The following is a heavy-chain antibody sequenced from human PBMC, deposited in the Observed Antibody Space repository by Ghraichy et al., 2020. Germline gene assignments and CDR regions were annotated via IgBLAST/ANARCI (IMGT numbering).Heavy chain of an antibody. CDR3: ATDGRYGDYSPSPRHYYYGMDV. CDR1: GYTLTELS. J-gene: IGHJ6*02. Sequence: ASVKVSCKVSGYTLTELSMHWVRQAPGKGLEWMGGFDPEDGETIYAQKFQGRVTMTEDTSTDTAYMELSSLRSEDTAVYYCATDGRYGDYSPSPRHYYYGMDVWGQGTTVTVSS. D-gene: IGHD4-17*01. V-gene: IGHV1-24*01. CDR2: FDPEDGET.